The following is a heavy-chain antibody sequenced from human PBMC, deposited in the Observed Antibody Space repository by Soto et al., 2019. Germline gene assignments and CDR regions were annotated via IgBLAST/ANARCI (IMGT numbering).Heavy chain of an antibody. V-gene: IGHV3-9*01. CDR3: AKDRSSGSPYYGMDF. CDR2: FTWNSGDV. D-gene: IGHD3-10*01. CDR1: GFTFGDYA. J-gene: IGHJ6*02. Sequence: SLRLSCAASGFTFGDYAMHWVRQVPGKGLEWVSGFTWNSGDVGYADSVKGRFTISRDNARNSLYLQMNSLRPEDTAVYYCAKDRSSGSPYYGMDFWGQGTMVTVSS.